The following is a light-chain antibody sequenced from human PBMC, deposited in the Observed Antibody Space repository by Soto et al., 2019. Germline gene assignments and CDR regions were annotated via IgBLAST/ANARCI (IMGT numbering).Light chain of an antibody. CDR2: EDN. CDR1: SGSIANNY. Sequence: NFMLTQPHSVSASPGKTVTISCTRSSGSIANNYVQWYQQRPGSSPTTVIYEDNQRPSGVPDRFSGSIDSSSNSASLTISGLKPEDEADYYCQSYDSSNAVFGGGTQLTVL. V-gene: IGLV6-57*01. CDR3: QSYDSSNAV. J-gene: IGLJ7*01.